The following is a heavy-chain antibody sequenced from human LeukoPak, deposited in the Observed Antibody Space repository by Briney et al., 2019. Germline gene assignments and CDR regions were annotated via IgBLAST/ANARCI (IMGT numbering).Heavy chain of an antibody. J-gene: IGHJ4*02. V-gene: IGHV3-23*01. CDR1: GFTFSSYA. CDR3: AKVETSGGANCYALDY. Sequence: GGSLRLSCAASGFTFSSYAMTWVRQAPDKGLEWVSAISGSDGSTYYADSVKGRFTISRDDSQNTLYLQMNSLSAEDSAVYYCAKVETSGGANCYALDYWGQGTLVTVSS. CDR2: ISGSDGST. D-gene: IGHD2-2*01.